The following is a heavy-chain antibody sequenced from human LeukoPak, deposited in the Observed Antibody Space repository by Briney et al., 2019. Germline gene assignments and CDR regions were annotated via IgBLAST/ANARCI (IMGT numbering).Heavy chain of an antibody. V-gene: IGHV3-74*01. Sequence: GGSLRLSCAASGFTFSTYWIHWVRQAPGKGLVWVSRINTDGSTTNYADSVKGRSTISRDNAKNTLYLQMNDLRAEDTAVYYCARAGSFRFDYWGQGTLVTVSS. CDR1: GFTFSTYW. CDR2: INTDGSTT. J-gene: IGHJ4*02. CDR3: ARAGSFRFDY. D-gene: IGHD3-10*01.